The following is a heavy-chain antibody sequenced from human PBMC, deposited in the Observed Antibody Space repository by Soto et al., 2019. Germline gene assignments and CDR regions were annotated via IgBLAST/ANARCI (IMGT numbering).Heavy chain of an antibody. J-gene: IGHJ4*02. CDR1: GGSISSYY. D-gene: IGHD6-13*01. V-gene: IGHV4-59*01. CDR3: ARSNSSWYLNY. Sequence: SETLSLTCTVSGGSISSYYWSWIRQPPGKGLEWIGYIYYSGSTNYNPSLKSRVTISVDTSKNQFSLKLSSVTAADTAVYYCARSNSSWYLNYWGQGTMVTVYS. CDR2: IYYSGST.